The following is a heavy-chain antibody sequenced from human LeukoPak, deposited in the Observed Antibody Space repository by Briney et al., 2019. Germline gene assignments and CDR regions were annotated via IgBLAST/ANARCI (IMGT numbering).Heavy chain of an antibody. CDR1: GFTFSNYA. J-gene: IGHJ4*02. Sequence: GGSLRLSCAASGFTFSNYAMNWVRQAPGKGLEWVSGISGSGGSTYYADSVKGRFTISRDNSKNTLYLEVISLTAEDTAVYYCAKDDAWLRFGEWSQGTLVTVSP. D-gene: IGHD3-10*01. CDR3: AKDDAWLRFGE. CDR2: ISGSGGST. V-gene: IGHV3-23*01.